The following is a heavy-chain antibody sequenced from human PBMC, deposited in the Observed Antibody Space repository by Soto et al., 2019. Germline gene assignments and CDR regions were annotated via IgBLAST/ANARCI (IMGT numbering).Heavy chain of an antibody. D-gene: IGHD5-18*01. CDR1: GSTFYSHS. V-gene: IGHV1-18*01. Sequence: GASVKASSKASGSTFYSHSLSWVRQAPGQGLEWMGRINGDYGNTQYAQKFRGRVTMTTDTSTTTVYVELTNLRSDDTAVYYCARCIQGDYYYGMDVWGQGTTVTVSS. CDR3: ARCIQGDYYYGMDV. J-gene: IGHJ6*02. CDR2: INGDYGNT.